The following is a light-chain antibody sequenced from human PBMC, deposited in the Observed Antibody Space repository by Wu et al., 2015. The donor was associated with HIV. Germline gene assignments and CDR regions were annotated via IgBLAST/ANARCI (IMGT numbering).Light chain of an antibody. CDR2: AAS. V-gene: IGKV1-39*01. J-gene: IGKJ2*01. CDR3: QQSYSTYT. Sequence: DIQMTQSPSSLSASVGDRVTITCRSSQNIDTFFNWYRHKSGRAPDLLIHAASRLEDGGPKKVQWQWVWDIFTLTINNLQPEDVATYYCQQSYSTYTFGQGTRLEIK. CDR1: QNIDTF.